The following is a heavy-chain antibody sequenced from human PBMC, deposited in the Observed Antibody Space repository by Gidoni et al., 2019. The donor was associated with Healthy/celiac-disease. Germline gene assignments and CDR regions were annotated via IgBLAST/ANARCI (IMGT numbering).Heavy chain of an antibody. V-gene: IGHV3-15*02. J-gene: IGHJ4*02. Sequence: FHLVKSVGAFVRPVGSFSSTCPASGFTFTNPWMSWVRQAPGKGLEWVGRIKSKTDGGTTDYAAPVKGRFTISRDDAKNTLYLQMNSLKTEDTAVYYCTTGAGSGSYYPLDYWGQGTLVTVSS. CDR1: GFTFTNPW. D-gene: IGHD3-10*01. CDR3: TTGAGSGSYYPLDY. CDR2: IKSKTDGGTT.